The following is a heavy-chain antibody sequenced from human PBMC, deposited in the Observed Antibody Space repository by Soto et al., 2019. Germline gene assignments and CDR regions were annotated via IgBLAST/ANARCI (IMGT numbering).Heavy chain of an antibody. J-gene: IGHJ4*02. CDR1: GYSFTSYW. D-gene: IGHD3-3*01. CDR2: IYPGDSDT. CDR3: ARSITIFGVVSGGNFDY. Sequence: GESLKISCKGSGYSFTSYWIGWVRQMPGKGLEWMGIIYPGDSDTRYSPSFQGQVTISADKSISTAYLQWSSLKASDTAMYYCARSITIFGVVSGGNFDYWGQGTLVTVSS. V-gene: IGHV5-51*01.